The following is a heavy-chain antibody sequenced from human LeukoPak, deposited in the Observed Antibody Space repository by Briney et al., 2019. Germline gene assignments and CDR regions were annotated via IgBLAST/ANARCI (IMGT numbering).Heavy chain of an antibody. Sequence: SGPALVKPTQTLTLTCTFSGFSLSTSGVCVSWIRQPPGKALEWLAILDWDDDKYYSTSLKTRLTISKDTSKNQVVLTMTNMDPVDTATYYCVRTIVGATTYYYYYMDVWGKGTTVTVSS. CDR3: VRTIVGATTYYYYYMDV. V-gene: IGHV2-70*01. CDR1: GFSLSTSGVC. CDR2: LDWDDDK. D-gene: IGHD1-26*01. J-gene: IGHJ6*03.